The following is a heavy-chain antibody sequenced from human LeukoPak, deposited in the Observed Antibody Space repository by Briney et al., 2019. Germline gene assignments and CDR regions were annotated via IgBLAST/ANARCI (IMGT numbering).Heavy chain of an antibody. CDR1: GFTFSNYG. D-gene: IGHD2-2*01. J-gene: IGHJ6*02. Sequence: PGGSLRLSCAASGFTFSNYGMHWVRQAPGKGLEYVSAISSKGGSTYYANSVKGRFTISRDNSKNTLYLQMGSLRAEDMAVYYCGRTLRGDCSSTSCEKSYYSYGMDVRGQGTTVTVSS. CDR2: ISSKGGST. V-gene: IGHV3-64*01. CDR3: GRTLRGDCSSTSCEKSYYSYGMDV.